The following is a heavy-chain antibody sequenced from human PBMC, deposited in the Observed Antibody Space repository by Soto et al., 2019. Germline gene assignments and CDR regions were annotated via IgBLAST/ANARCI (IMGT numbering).Heavy chain of an antibody. Sequence: QITLKESGPTLVKSTQTLTLTCTLSGFSLSTGGVHVGWIRQPPGKALEWLALIYWDDDKRYSPYLKSRLTITKDTSKNQVVLAMTSMDPVDTATYYCAHSGNKAAAGDYFDFWGQGTLVPVSS. V-gene: IGHV2-5*02. D-gene: IGHD6-13*01. CDR2: IYWDDDK. CDR1: GFSLSTGGVH. J-gene: IGHJ4*02. CDR3: AHSGNKAAAGDYFDF.